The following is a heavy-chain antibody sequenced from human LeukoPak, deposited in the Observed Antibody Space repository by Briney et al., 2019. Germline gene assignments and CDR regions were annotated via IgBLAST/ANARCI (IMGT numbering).Heavy chain of an antibody. D-gene: IGHD3-10*01. J-gene: IGHJ4*02. V-gene: IGHV4-59*01. CDR1: VGSISSYY. CDR3: ARSSGDLTKGRHFGY. CDR2: IYYSGST. Sequence: PSETLSLTSTVSVGSISSYYWSSIRQPPGTGLKWIGYIYYSGSTNYNPSLKSRVTISVDTSKNQFSLKLSSVTAADTAVYYCARSSGDLTKGRHFGYWGQGTLVTVSS.